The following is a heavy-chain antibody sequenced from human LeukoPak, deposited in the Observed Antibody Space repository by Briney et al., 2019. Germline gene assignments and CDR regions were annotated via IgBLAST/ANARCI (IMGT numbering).Heavy chain of an antibody. CDR2: ISGSGGST. CDR3: ARVGVEWELPDY. Sequence: GGSLRLSCAASGFTFSSYAMSWVRQAPGKGLEWVSAISGSGGSTYYADSVKGRFTISRDNSKNTLYLQMNSLRAEDTAVYYCARVGVEWELPDYWGQGTLVTVSS. J-gene: IGHJ4*02. V-gene: IGHV3-23*01. CDR1: GFTFSSYA. D-gene: IGHD1-26*01.